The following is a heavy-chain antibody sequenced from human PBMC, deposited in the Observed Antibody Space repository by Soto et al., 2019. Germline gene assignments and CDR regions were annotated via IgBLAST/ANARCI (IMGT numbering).Heavy chain of an antibody. D-gene: IGHD3-10*01. V-gene: IGHV1-8*01. Sequence: ASVKVSCKASGYTFTSYDINWVRQDTGQGLEWMGWMNPNSGNTGYAQKFQGRVTMTRNTSISTAYMELSSLRSEDTAVYYCARARPPMVRGVIVTFDYWGQGTLVTVSS. CDR2: MNPNSGNT. J-gene: IGHJ4*02. CDR3: ARARPPMVRGVIVTFDY. CDR1: GYTFTSYD.